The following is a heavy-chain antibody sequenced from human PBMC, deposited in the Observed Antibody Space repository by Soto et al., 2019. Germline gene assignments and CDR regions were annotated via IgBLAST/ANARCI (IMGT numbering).Heavy chain of an antibody. V-gene: IGHV3-23*01. CDR3: ARRTGTTENFDS. CDR1: GFTFSSYG. CDR2: ITGSGGST. J-gene: IGHJ4*02. D-gene: IGHD4-4*01. Sequence: EVQLLESGGGLVQPGGSLRLSCAASGFTFSSYGMSWVRQAPGKGLEWDSTITGSGGSTYYAESVRGRFTVSRDNSKNTIYLQMNSLRGDDTALYYCARRTGTTENFDSWGQGTLVTVSS.